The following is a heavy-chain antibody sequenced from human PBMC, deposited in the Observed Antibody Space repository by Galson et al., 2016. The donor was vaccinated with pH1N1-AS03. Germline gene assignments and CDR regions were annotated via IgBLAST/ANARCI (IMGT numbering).Heavy chain of an antibody. CDR2: AYWRSKWYI. CDR1: GDSVSSNIDA. D-gene: IGHD2-15*01. V-gene: IGHV6-1*01. J-gene: IGHJ3*02. Sequence: CAISGDSVSSNIDAWNWIRHSPSRGLVWLGRAYWRSKWYIDYALSLKSRITINPDTSKNQFSLQLTSVIPDDTAVYYWARGRYSAFDIRSQGTLVTVSS. CDR3: ARGRYSAFDI.